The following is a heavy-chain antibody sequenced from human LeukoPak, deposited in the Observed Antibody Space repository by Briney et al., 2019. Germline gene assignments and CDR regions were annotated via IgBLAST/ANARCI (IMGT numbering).Heavy chain of an antibody. D-gene: IGHD3-9*01. V-gene: IGHV1-24*01. CDR3: VQVEGGIRDFDWYNWFDP. CDR2: FDPEDGET. J-gene: IGHJ5*02. CDR1: GYTLTELS. Sequence: ASVKDSCKVSGYTLTELSMHWVRQAPGKGLEWMGGFDPEDGETIYEQKFQGRVTMTEDTSTDTAYMELSSLRSEDTAVYFFVQVEGGIRDFDWYNWFDPWGQGTLVTVSS.